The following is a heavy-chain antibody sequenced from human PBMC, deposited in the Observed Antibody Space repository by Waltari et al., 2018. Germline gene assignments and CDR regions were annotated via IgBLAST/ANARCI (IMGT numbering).Heavy chain of an antibody. CDR2: IYYSGSP. CDR3: ARGRRRNAFDI. Sequence: QVQLQESGPGLVKPSETLSLTCTVSGGSISSYYWSWIRQPPGKGLEWIGYIYYSGSPNYNPSLKSRVTISVDTSKNQFSLKLSSVTAADTAVYYCARGRRRNAFDIWGQGTMVTVSS. V-gene: IGHV4-59*01. CDR1: GGSISSYY. J-gene: IGHJ3*02.